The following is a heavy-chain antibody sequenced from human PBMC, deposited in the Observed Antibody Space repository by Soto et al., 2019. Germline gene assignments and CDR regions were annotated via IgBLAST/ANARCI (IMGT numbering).Heavy chain of an antibody. Sequence: GGSLRLSCAASGSTFINYAMSWVRQAPGKGLEWVSTISGSDGSTFYADSVKGRFTISRDSSKSTLSLQMNSLRAEDTALYYCAKHLSIADRSFDYWGRGAQVTVSS. V-gene: IGHV3-23*01. CDR2: ISGSDGST. CDR1: GSTFINYA. D-gene: IGHD3-3*02. CDR3: AKHLSIADRSFDY. J-gene: IGHJ4*02.